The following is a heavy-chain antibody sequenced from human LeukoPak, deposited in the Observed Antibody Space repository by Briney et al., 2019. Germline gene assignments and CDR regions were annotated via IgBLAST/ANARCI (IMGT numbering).Heavy chain of an antibody. Sequence: GGSLRLSCAASGFTFSKYAMTWVRQAPGKGLEWVSLISSSGGNTYYADSVKGRLTISRDNSKNTLSLQMNSLRAEDTAVYYCAKDVRVGGGGMDVWGQGTPVTV. CDR1: GFTFSKYA. J-gene: IGHJ6*02. CDR2: ISSSGGNT. CDR3: AKDVRVGGGGMDV. D-gene: IGHD1-26*01. V-gene: IGHV3-23*01.